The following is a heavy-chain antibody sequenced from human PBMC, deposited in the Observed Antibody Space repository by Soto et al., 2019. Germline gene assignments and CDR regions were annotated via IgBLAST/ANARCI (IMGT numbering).Heavy chain of an antibody. D-gene: IGHD3-22*01. J-gene: IGHJ6*02. V-gene: IGHV4-34*01. CDR3: ASRNYYDSSGPFPRGMDV. Sequence: SETLSLTCAVYGGSFSGYYWSWIRQPPGKGLEWIGEINHSGSTNYNPSLKSRVTISVDTSKNQFSLKLSSVTAADTAVYYCASRNYYDSSGPFPRGMDVWGQGTTVTVSS. CDR1: GGSFSGYY. CDR2: INHSGST.